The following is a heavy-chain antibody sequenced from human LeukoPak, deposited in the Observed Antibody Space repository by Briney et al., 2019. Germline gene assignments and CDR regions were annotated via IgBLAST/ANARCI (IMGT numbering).Heavy chain of an antibody. CDR2: INPSGGST. CDR3: ATQVDTAMVTIPTDY. D-gene: IGHD5-18*01. CDR1: GDTFTSCY. Sequence: ASVKVSCKASGDTFTSCYMHWVLQAPGQGLEWMGIINPSGGSTSYAQKFQGRVTMTRDTSTSTVYMELSSLRSEDTAVYYCATQVDTAMVTIPTDYWGQGTLVTVSS. V-gene: IGHV1-46*01. J-gene: IGHJ4*02.